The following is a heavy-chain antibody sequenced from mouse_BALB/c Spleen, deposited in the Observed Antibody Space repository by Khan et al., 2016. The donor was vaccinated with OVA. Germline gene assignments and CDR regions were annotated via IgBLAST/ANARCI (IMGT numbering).Heavy chain of an antibody. V-gene: IGHV2-6-5*01. J-gene: IGHJ2*01. CDR2: IWGGGST. D-gene: IGHD1-1*01. Sequence: VQLQESGPGLVAPSQSLSITCTVSGFSLTDYGVSWIRQPPGKGLEWLGAIWGGGSTYYSSVLKSRLSISKDNSKSQVFLQMNSLQIDDTAMYXCAREDYGSSSFDYWGQSTTLTVSS. CDR3: AREDYGSSSFDY. CDR1: GFSLTDYG.